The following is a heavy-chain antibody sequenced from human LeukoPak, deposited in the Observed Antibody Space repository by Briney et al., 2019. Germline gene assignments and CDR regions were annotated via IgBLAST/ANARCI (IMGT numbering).Heavy chain of an antibody. J-gene: IGHJ4*02. CDR1: GYSFTSYW. CDR3: ARGATKQWLVLVKKTTPYYFDY. V-gene: IGHV5-51*01. Sequence: GESLKISCQGSGYSFTSYWIGWVRQMPGKGLEWMGIIYPGDSDTRYSPSFQGQVTISADKSISTAYLQWSSLKASDTAMYYCARGATKQWLVLVKKTTPYYFDYWGQGTLVTVSS. CDR2: IYPGDSDT. D-gene: IGHD6-19*01.